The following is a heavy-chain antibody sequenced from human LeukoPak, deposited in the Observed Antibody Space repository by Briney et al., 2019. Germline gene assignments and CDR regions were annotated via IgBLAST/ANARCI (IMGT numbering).Heavy chain of an antibody. CDR3: ARDESRYCSGGSCSKFDY. V-gene: IGHV4-4*07. J-gene: IGHJ4*02. CDR1: GGSISSYY. D-gene: IGHD2-15*01. Sequence: SETLSLTCTVSGGSISSYYWSWIRQPAGKGLEWIGRIYTSGSTNYNPSLKSRVTMSVDTSKNQFSLKLSSVTAADTAVYYCARDESRYCSGGSCSKFDYWGQGTLVTVSS. CDR2: IYTSGST.